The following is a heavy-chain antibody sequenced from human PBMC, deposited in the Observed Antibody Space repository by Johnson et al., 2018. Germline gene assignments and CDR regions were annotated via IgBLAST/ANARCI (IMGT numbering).Heavy chain of an antibody. D-gene: IGHD3-16*01. V-gene: IGHV3-23*04. CDR1: GFTFSTDA. Sequence: VQLVESGGDLVQPGGSLRLSCATSGFTFSTDAMSWVRQAPGKGLEWVSAISGSGGSTYYADSVKGRFTISRDNSKNTLYLQMNRLRAEERAVYYCAKGGVSYYYYGMDVWGQGTTVTVSS. CDR3: AKGGVSYYYYGMDV. J-gene: IGHJ6*02. CDR2: ISGSGGST.